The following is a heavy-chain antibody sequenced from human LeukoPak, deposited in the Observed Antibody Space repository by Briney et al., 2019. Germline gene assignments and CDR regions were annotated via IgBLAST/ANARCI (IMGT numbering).Heavy chain of an antibody. Sequence: GGSLRLSCAASAFTFDDYAMHWVRQAPGKGLEWVSGISWNTSNIGYADSVKGRFTISRDNAKNSLYLQMNSLRAEDMALYYCAKASGYDYFDYWGQGTLVAVSS. J-gene: IGHJ4*02. CDR1: AFTFDDYA. V-gene: IGHV3-9*03. D-gene: IGHD3-3*01. CDR3: AKASGYDYFDY. CDR2: ISWNTSNI.